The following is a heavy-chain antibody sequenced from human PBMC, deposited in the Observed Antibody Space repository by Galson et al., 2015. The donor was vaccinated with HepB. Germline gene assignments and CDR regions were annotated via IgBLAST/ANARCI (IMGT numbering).Heavy chain of an antibody. CDR3: VKEHRSGWPNLDS. V-gene: IGHV3-30*18. CDR1: GFIFSDFS. Sequence: SLRLSCAASGFIFSDFSMHWVRQAPGKGLEWVAVMSKRGNSINYADSMKGRFTISRDNSKNTVYLQMHDLRHEDTALYFCVKEHRSGWPNLDSWGPGTLVIVSS. D-gene: IGHD6-19*01. CDR2: MSKRGNSI. J-gene: IGHJ4*02.